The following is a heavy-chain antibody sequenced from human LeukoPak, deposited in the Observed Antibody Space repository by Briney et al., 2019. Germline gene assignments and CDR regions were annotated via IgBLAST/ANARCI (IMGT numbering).Heavy chain of an antibody. CDR3: ARAEVLPDYYAISGGFDY. D-gene: IGHD3-10*01. CDR2: VYYSGST. Sequence: NPSETLSLTCTVSGSSISTSNSYWVWIRQPPGKGLEWIGSVYYSGSTYYNPSLKSRVTISVDTSKNQFSLKLNSVTAADTAVYYCARAEVLPDYYAISGGFDYWGQGTLVTVSS. V-gene: IGHV4-39*07. J-gene: IGHJ4*02. CDR1: GSSISTSNSY.